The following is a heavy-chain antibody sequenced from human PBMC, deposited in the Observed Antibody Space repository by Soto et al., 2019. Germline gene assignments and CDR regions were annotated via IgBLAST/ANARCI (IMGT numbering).Heavy chain of an antibody. D-gene: IGHD2-2*01. Sequence: PGESLKISCKGSGYSFTSYWIGWVRQMPGKGLEWMGIIYPGDSDTRYSPSFQGQVTISADKSISTAYLQWSSLKASDTAMYYCARHRRICCSSNPANWRMDVWGQGDTLTVSS. CDR2: IYPGDSDT. CDR3: ARHRRICCSSNPANWRMDV. V-gene: IGHV5-51*01. J-gene: IGHJ6*02. CDR1: GYSFTSYW.